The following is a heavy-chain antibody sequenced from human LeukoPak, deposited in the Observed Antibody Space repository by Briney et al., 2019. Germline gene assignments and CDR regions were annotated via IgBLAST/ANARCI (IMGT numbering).Heavy chain of an antibody. CDR2: MYHSRST. V-gene: IGHV4-38-2*02. Sequence: SETLSLTCAVSGYSISSGYYWGWIRQPPGKGLEWIGSMYHSRSTYYNPSLKSRVTLSVDTSKNQISLKLSSVTAADTAVYYCARDSFGYDSSGYSPFDYWGQGALVTVSS. CDR3: ARDSFGYDSSGYSPFDY. J-gene: IGHJ4*02. CDR1: GYSISSGYY. D-gene: IGHD3-22*01.